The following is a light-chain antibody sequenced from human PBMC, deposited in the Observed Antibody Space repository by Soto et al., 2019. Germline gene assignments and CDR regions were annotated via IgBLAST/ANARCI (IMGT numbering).Light chain of an antibody. CDR1: SSDVGGYNY. CDR2: EVS. J-gene: IGLJ2*01. V-gene: IGLV2-14*01. CDR3: SSYTSSSTSVV. Sequence: QSALTQPASVSGSPGQSITISCTGTSSDVGGYNYVSWYQQHPGNAPKLMIYEVSNRPSGVSNRFSGSKSANTASLTISGLQAEDEADYYCSSYTSSSTSVVFGGGTKLTVL.